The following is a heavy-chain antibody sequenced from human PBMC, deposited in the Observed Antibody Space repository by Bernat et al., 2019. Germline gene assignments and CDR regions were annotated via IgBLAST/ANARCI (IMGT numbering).Heavy chain of an antibody. D-gene: IGHD3-3*01. CDR3: ARIRADRDVWSPSNYYHYMDV. Sequence: QVQLQESGPRLVKPSETLSLTCSVSGVSIRDYYWMWIRQPPGKGLEWIGYTYSSGSTNYNSSLKSRVTISVDTSKKLFSLNLSSVTAADTAIYYCARIRADRDVWSPSNYYHYMDVWGNGTTVTVSS. V-gene: IGHV4-59*01. J-gene: IGHJ6*03. CDR2: TYSSGST. CDR1: GVSIRDYY.